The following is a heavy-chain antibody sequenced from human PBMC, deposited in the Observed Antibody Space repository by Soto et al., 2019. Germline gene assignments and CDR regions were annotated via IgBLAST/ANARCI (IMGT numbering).Heavy chain of an antibody. D-gene: IGHD3-22*01. J-gene: IGHJ4*02. CDR2: ISGSGGST. V-gene: IGHV3-23*01. CDR1: GFTFSSYA. CDR3: AKDSSGYYARVTATDY. Sequence: GGSLRLSCAASGFTFSSYAMGWVRQAPGKGLEWVSAISGSGGSTYYADSVKGRFTISRDNSKNTLYLQMNSLRAEDTAVYYCAKDSSGYYARVTATDYWGQGTLVTVSS.